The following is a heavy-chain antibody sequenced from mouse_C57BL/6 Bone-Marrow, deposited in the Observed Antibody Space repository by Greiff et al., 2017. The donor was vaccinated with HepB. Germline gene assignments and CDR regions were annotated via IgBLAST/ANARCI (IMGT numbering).Heavy chain of an antibody. D-gene: IGHD2-5*01. CDR1: GYTFTSYG. CDR2: IYPRSGNT. Sequence: VKLQESGAELARPGASVKLSCKASGYTFTSYGISWVKQRTGQGLEWIGEIYPRSGNTYYNEKFKGKATLTADKSSSTAYMELRSLTSEDSAVYFCARAYYSNLYYFDYWGQGTTLTVSS. CDR3: ARAYYSNLYYFDY. J-gene: IGHJ2*01. V-gene: IGHV1-81*01.